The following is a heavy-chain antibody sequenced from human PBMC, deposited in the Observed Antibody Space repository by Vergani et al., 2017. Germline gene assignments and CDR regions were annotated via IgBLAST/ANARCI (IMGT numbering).Heavy chain of an antibody. V-gene: IGHV5-51*03. J-gene: IGHJ4*02. CDR2: ICPDDSDT. D-gene: IGHD4-23*01. Sequence: EVELVQSGPEMRKPGESLKISCKSSGYYFATTWIGWVRQTPGKGLEWMGLICPDDSDTRYSPSFQGQVTISADKSITTAYLQWASLKASDTAIYYCVTHSAVVDNWGQGTLITVSS. CDR1: GYYFATTW. CDR3: VTHSAVVDN.